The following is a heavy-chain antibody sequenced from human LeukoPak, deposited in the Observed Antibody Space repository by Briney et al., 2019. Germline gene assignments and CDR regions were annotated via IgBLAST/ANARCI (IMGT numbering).Heavy chain of an antibody. V-gene: IGHV3-21*01. CDR1: GFTFSSYS. CDR2: ISSSSSYI. Sequence: GGSLRLSCAASGFTFSSYSMNWVRQAPGKGLEWVSSISSSSSYIYYADSVKGRFTISRDNAKNSLYLQMNSLRAEDTAVYYCARGGYCSSTRCYPNWFDPWGQGTLVTVSS. D-gene: IGHD2-2*01. CDR3: ARGGYCSSTRCYPNWFDP. J-gene: IGHJ5*02.